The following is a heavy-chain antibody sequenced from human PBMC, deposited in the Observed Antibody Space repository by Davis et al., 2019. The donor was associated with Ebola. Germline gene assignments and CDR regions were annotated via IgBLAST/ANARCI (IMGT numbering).Heavy chain of an antibody. CDR3: AREQRITMVQTDNWFDP. D-gene: IGHD3-10*01. J-gene: IGHJ5*02. Sequence: SVKVSCKASGGTFSSYAISWVRQAPGQGLEWMGGIIPIFGTANYAQKFQGRVTITADESTSTAYMELSSLRSEDTAVYYCAREQRITMVQTDNWFDPWGQGTLVTVSS. CDR2: IIPIFGTA. CDR1: GGTFSSYA. V-gene: IGHV1-69*13.